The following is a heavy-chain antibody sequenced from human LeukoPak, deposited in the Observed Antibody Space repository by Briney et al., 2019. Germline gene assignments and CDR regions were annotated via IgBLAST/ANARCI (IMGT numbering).Heavy chain of an antibody. CDR1: GYGFINYG. V-gene: IGHV1-18*01. J-gene: IGHJ4*02. Sequence: PGASVKVSCKTSGYGFINYGITWVRQAPGQGLEWMGWITVYNDNTHYAQKLQGRVTMTTDTYTGTVYMELRGLRPDDTAAYYCARMSESSGYDPDYGGDPFDYWGQGTLVTVSS. D-gene: IGHD4-23*01. CDR3: ARMSESSGYDPDYGGDPFDY. CDR2: ITVYNDNT.